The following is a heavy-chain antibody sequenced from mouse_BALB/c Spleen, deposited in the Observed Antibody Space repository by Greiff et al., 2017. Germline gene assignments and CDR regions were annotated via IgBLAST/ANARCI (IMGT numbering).Heavy chain of an antibody. CDR2: INPSSGYT. CDR3: ARGDGNRAMDY. CDR1: GYTFTSYT. V-gene: IGHV1-4*01. D-gene: IGHD2-1*01. J-gene: IGHJ4*01. Sequence: VQLKESGAELARPGASVKMSCKASGYTFTSYTMHWVKQRPGQGLEWIGYINPSSGYTNYNQKFKDKATLTADKSSSTAYMQLSSLTSEDSAVYYCARGDGNRAMDYWGQGTSVTVSS.